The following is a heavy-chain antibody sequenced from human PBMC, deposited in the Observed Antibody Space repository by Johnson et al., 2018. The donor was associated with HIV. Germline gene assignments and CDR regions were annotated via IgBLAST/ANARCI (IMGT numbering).Heavy chain of an antibody. V-gene: IGHV3-20*04. Sequence: VQLVESGGGVVRPGGSLRLSCAASGFRFDDYGMSWVRQAPGKGLEWVSGIDGNGGRQGYTDSVKGRFTISRDNAKNSLYLQMNSLRVDDTAVYYCAKTGGGAALDSWGQGTMVTVSS. D-gene: IGHD3-16*01. CDR2: IDGNGGRQ. CDR1: GFRFDDYG. J-gene: IGHJ3*02. CDR3: AKTGGGAALDS.